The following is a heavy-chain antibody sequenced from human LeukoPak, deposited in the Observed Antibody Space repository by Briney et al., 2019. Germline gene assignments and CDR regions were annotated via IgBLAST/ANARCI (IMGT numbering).Heavy chain of an antibody. Sequence: GGSLRLSCAASGFTFSSYWMHWVRQAPGKGLVWVSRINSDGSSTSYADSVKGRFTISRDNAKNSLYLQMNSLRAEDTALYYCAKDVLLVSGSGSYCDYWGQGTLVTV. CDR3: AKDVLLVSGSGSYCDY. J-gene: IGHJ4*02. V-gene: IGHV3-74*01. CDR1: GFTFSSYW. CDR2: INSDGSST. D-gene: IGHD3-10*01.